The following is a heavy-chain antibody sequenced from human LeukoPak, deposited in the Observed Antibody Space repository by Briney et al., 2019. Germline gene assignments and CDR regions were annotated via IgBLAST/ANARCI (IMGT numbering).Heavy chain of an antibody. CDR1: GFTFDDYA. V-gene: IGHV3-9*01. J-gene: IGHJ4*02. Sequence: PGRSLRLSCAASGFTFDDYAMHWVRQAPGKGLEWVSGISWNSGSIGYADSVKGRFTISRDNAKNSLYLQMNSLRAEDTALYYCAKDRSLWEGEAYYFDYWGQGTLVTVSS. D-gene: IGHD1-26*01. CDR2: ISWNSGSI. CDR3: AKDRSLWEGEAYYFDY.